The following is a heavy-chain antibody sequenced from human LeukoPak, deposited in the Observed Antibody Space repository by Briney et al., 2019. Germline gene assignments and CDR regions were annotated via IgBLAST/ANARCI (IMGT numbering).Heavy chain of an antibody. J-gene: IGHJ5*02. Sequence: PSETLSLTCAVYGGSFSGYYWSWIRQPPGKGLEWIGEINHSGSTNYNPSLKSRVTISVDTSKNQFSLKLSSVTAADTAVYYCARGKYCSSTSCPPNWFDPWGQGTLVTVSS. CDR2: INHSGST. CDR3: ARGKYCSSTSCPPNWFDP. CDR1: GGSFSGYY. D-gene: IGHD2-2*01. V-gene: IGHV4-34*01.